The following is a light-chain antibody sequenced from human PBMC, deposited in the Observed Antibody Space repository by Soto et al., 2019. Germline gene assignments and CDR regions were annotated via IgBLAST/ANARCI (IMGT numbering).Light chain of an antibody. CDR1: SSNIGAGYD. CDR2: ANS. J-gene: IGLJ1*01. CDR3: QSYDSSLSGFYV. Sequence: QSVLTQPPSVSGAPGQRVTISCTGSSSNIGAGYDVHWYQQLPGRVPKLLIYANSNRPSGVPDRFSGSRSGTSASLAITGLQAEDEXDYSCQSYDSSLSGFYVFGTGTKLTVL. V-gene: IGLV1-40*01.